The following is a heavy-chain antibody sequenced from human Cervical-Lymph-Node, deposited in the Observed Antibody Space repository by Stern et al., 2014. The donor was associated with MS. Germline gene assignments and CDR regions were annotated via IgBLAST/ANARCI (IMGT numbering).Heavy chain of an antibody. Sequence: QVQLVESGGGVVQPGRSLRLSCAASGFSFSSFAMHWVRQAPGKGLEWVALISYDGIYTYYEDSVKGRFTISRDNSKNTLYLQMNSLRAEDTAVYYCARDRTYDFWSGQFDYGGQGNLVTVS. CDR2: ISYDGIYT. CDR1: GFSFSSFA. V-gene: IGHV3-30*04. D-gene: IGHD3-3*01. J-gene: IGHJ4*02. CDR3: ARDRTYDFWSGQFDY.